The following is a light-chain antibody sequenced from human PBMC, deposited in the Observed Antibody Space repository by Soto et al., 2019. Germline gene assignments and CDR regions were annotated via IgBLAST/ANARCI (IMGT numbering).Light chain of an antibody. V-gene: IGLV1-40*01. Sequence: QSALTQPASMSGSPGQSITISFTGTSSDVGSCNLVSWFHQQRPGTAPKLLIVGNTIRPSGVPDRFSASTSGTSASLAITGLQAEDEGDYYCQSYDSTLSARYVFGTGTKVTV. CDR2: GNT. CDR1: SSDVGSCNL. CDR3: QSYDSTLSARYV. J-gene: IGLJ1*01.